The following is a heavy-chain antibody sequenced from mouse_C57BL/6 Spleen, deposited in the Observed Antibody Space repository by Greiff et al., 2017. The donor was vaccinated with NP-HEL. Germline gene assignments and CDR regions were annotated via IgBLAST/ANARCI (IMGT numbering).Heavy chain of an antibody. V-gene: IGHV1-7*01. CDR1: GYTFTSYW. CDR3: ARGDYDAYWYFDV. D-gene: IGHD2-4*01. Sequence: QVQLQQSGAELAKPGASVKLSCKASGYTFTSYWMHWVKQRPGQGLEWIGYINPSSGYTKYNQKFKDKATLTADKSSSTAYMQLSSLTYEDSAVYYCARGDYDAYWYFDVWGTGTTVTVSS. CDR2: INPSSGYT. J-gene: IGHJ1*03.